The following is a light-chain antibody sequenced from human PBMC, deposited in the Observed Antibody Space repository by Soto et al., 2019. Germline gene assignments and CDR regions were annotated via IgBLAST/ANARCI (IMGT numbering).Light chain of an antibody. CDR1: QSVLYSSNSKNY. CDR3: QQYYSTPAWT. CDR2: WAS. Sequence: DIVMTQSPDSLAVSLGERATINCKSSQSVLYSSNSKNYLAWYQQKPGQPPKLLIYWASTRESGVPDRFSGGGSGTDFTLTISSLQAEDVAVYYCQQYYSTPAWTFGQGTKVDIK. V-gene: IGKV4-1*01. J-gene: IGKJ1*01.